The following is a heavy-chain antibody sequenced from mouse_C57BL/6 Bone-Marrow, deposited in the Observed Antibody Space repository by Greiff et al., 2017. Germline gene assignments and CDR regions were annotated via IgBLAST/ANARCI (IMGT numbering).Heavy chain of an antibody. Sequence: QVQLQQSGAELARPGASVKLSCKASGYTFTSYGISWVKQRTGQGLEWIGEIYPRSGSTYYNEKFKGKATLTADKSSSTAYMELRSLTSEDSAVYFCEGGSSPFYARDYWGQGTSGTVFS. D-gene: IGHD1-1*01. CDR2: IYPRSGST. CDR1: GYTFTSYG. J-gene: IGHJ4*01. CDR3: EGGSSPFYARDY. V-gene: IGHV1-81*01.